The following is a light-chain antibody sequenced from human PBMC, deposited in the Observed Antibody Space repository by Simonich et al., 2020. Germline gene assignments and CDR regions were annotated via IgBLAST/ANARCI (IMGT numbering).Light chain of an antibody. V-gene: IGKV4-1*01. CDR2: WAT. CDR3: QQYYSTPYT. J-gene: IGKJ2*01. CDR1: QSVLYSSNNKNY. Sequence: DIVMTQSPDSLAVSLGARATIHCKSRQSVLYSSNNKNYLAWYQQKPGQPPNLLIYWATTRESGVPDRFSGSGSGTDFTLTISSLQAEDVAVYYCQQYYSTPYTFGQGTKLEIK.